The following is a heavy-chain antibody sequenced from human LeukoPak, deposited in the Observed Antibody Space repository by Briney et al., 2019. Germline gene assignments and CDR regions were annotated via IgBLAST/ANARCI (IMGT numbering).Heavy chain of an antibody. J-gene: IGHJ6*03. D-gene: IGHD6-13*01. Sequence: GGSLRLSCAASGFTLSSFGIHWVRLAPGKGLEWVTFLRDDGSKIYYVDSVKGRFIISRDKPKNTLFLQMNSLRTEDTAVYYCARGAARSHYYYMDVWGKGTTVTISS. CDR3: ARGAARSHYYYMDV. CDR1: GFTLSSFG. V-gene: IGHV3-30*02. CDR2: LRDDGSKI.